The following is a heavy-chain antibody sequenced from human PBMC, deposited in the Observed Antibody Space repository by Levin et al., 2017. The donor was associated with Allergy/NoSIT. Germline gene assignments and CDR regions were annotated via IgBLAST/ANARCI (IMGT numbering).Heavy chain of an antibody. D-gene: IGHD3-22*01. CDR2: ISHSGST. V-gene: IGHV4-4*02. CDR3: ARDHGDYDSSGYFFDS. J-gene: IGHJ4*02. Sequence: TSETLSLTCAVSGGSISSTNWWNWVRQPPGKGLEWIGEISHSGSTNYNASLRSRVTISVDKSKNQFSLMLSSVTAADTAVYYCARDHGDYDSSGYFFDSWGQGTLVTVSS. CDR1: GGSISSTNW.